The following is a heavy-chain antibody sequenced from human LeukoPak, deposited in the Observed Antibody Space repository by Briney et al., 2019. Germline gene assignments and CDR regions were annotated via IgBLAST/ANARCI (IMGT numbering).Heavy chain of an antibody. CDR2: ISIYNGNT. V-gene: IGHV1-18*01. Sequence: GASVKVSCKASGYSFTSYGISWVRQAPGQGLEWMGWISIYNGNTNYAQKFQGRVTMTTDTSASTAYMELRSLRSDDTAVYYCARETDRGGSPNFDYWGQGTLVTVSS. J-gene: IGHJ4*02. CDR3: ARETDRGGSPNFDY. D-gene: IGHD3-16*01. CDR1: GYSFTSYG.